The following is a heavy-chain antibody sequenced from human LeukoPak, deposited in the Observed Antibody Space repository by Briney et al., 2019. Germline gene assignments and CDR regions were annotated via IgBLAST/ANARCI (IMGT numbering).Heavy chain of an antibody. CDR3: ARQIAARPLDY. D-gene: IGHD6-6*01. J-gene: IGHJ4*02. Sequence: ASVKVSCKASGGTFSSYAISWERQAPGQGLEWMGRIIPILGIANYAQKFQGRVTVTADKSTSTAYMELSSLRSEDTAVYYCARQIAARPLDYWGQGTLVTVSS. CDR2: IIPILGIA. CDR1: GGTFSSYA. V-gene: IGHV1-69*04.